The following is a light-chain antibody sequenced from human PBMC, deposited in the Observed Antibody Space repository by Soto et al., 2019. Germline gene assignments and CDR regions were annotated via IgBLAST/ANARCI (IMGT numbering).Light chain of an antibody. Sequence: EIVLTQSPGTLSLSPGERATLSCRASESVSNNYLAWYQRKPGQAPRRLIYGASYRAPDIPDRFSGSGSGTDFTLTIARLEAEDFAVYICQQYGSTPPTFGLGTKVEI. CDR2: GAS. J-gene: IGKJ1*01. CDR3: QQYGSTPPT. V-gene: IGKV3-20*01. CDR1: ESVSNNY.